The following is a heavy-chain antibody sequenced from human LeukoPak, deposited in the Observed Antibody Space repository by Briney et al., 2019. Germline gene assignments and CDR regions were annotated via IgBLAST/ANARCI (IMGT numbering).Heavy chain of an antibody. J-gene: IGHJ4*02. CDR1: GDTFTSSF. V-gene: IGHV1-2*02. CDR3: ARADPVGY. CDR2: INSNTGGT. Sequence: ASVKVSCKASGDTFTSSFVHWVRQAPGQGLEWMGWINSNTGGTKFAQKFQGRVTMTRDTSISTAYMELSSLRSDDTAVYYCARADPVGYWGQGTQVTVSS.